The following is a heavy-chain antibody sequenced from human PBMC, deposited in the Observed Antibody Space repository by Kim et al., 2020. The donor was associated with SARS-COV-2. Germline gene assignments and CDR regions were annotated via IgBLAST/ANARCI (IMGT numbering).Heavy chain of an antibody. Sequence: ASVKVSCKASGYTFTTFALYWVRRAPGQRLEWMGWINGGNGNTRYSHKFQARVSITRDTSATTAYLELSGLRSEDTAIYYCAREAVAGSFDYWGRGTLVTVSS. J-gene: IGHJ4*02. V-gene: IGHV1-3*01. CDR3: AREAVAGSFDY. CDR1: GYTFTTFA. CDR2: INGGNGNT. D-gene: IGHD6-19*01.